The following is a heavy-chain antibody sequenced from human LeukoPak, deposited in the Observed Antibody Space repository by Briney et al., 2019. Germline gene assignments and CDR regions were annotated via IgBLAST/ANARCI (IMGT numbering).Heavy chain of an antibody. J-gene: IGHJ4*02. CDR2: INHSGST. CDR1: GGSFSGYY. CDR3: ARRGMGASHRFDY. D-gene: IGHD1-26*01. Sequence: SETLSLTCAVYGGSFSGYYWSWIRQPLGKGLEWIGEINHSGSTNYNPSLKSRVTISVDTSKNQFSLKLSSVTAADTAVYYCARRGMGASHRFDYWGQGTLVTVSS. V-gene: IGHV4-34*01.